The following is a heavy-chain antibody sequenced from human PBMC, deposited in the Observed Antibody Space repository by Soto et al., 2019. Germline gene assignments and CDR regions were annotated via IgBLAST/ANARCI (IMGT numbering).Heavy chain of an antibody. D-gene: IGHD3-22*01. Sequence: QVQLVQSGAEVKKPGSSVKVSYKASGGTFSSYAISWVRQAPGQGLEWMGGIIPIFGTANYAQKFQGRVTITADKSTSTAYMELSSLRSEDTAVYYCARERGWGYDSSGPSDAFDIWGQGTMVTVSS. CDR1: GGTFSSYA. CDR2: IIPIFGTA. V-gene: IGHV1-69*06. CDR3: ARERGWGYDSSGPSDAFDI. J-gene: IGHJ3*02.